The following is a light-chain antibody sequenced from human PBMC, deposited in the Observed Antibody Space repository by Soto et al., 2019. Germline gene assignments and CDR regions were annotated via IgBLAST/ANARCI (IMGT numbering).Light chain of an antibody. J-gene: IGKJ4*01. Sequence: EIVLTQSPGTLSLSPGERATLSCRASQSVSSSYLAWYQQKPGQAPRLLIYGASSRATGIPDRFSGSGSGTDFTITISRLEPEDFAVYYCQQYGSSPTLGGGTKVEIK. CDR2: GAS. CDR3: QQYGSSPT. CDR1: QSVSSSY. V-gene: IGKV3-20*01.